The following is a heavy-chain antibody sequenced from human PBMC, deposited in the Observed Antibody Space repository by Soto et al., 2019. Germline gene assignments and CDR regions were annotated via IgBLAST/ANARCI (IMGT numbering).Heavy chain of an antibody. Sequence: TSETLSLTCTVSGGSVSSNSYSWGWIRQSPGKGLEWIGTIYSSENTYYNPSLLSRVTISVDTSKNEFSLRLSSVTAADTAVYYWGRFNGYCVSTNCHGYYGMAVWGQGTTVPVSS. V-gene: IGHV4-39*01. CDR2: IYSSENT. D-gene: IGHD2-2*03. CDR1: GGSVSSNSYS. J-gene: IGHJ6*02. CDR3: GRFNGYCVSTNCHGYYGMAV.